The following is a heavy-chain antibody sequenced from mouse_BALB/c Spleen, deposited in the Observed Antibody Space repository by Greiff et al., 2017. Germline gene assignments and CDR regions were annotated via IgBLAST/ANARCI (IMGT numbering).Heavy chain of an antibody. CDR2: INSNGGST. D-gene: IGHD1-2*01. CDR1: GFTFSSSG. Sequence: EVQGVESGGGLVQPGGSLKLSCAASGFTFSSSGMSWVRQTPDKRLELVATINSNGGSTYYPDSVKGRFTISRDNAKNTLYLQMSSLKSEDTAMYYCARDHTTATDYWGQGTTLTVSS. V-gene: IGHV5-6-3*01. CDR3: ARDHTTATDY. J-gene: IGHJ2*01.